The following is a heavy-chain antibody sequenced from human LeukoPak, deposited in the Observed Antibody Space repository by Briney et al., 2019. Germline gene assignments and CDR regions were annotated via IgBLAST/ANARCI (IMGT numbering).Heavy chain of an antibody. CDR2: ISSNGDSL. CDR3: ARRGASSGHYFYYMDV. J-gene: IGHJ6*03. CDR1: GFTLSVYP. D-gene: IGHD3-22*01. Sequence: PGGSLRLSCAASGFTLSVYPMHWVRQSPGKGLEYVSAISSNGDSLDYANSAEGRFTISRDNSKNMLYLQLGSLKPEDRAVYYCARRGASSGHYFYYMDVWGKGTTVTVSS. V-gene: IGHV3-64*01.